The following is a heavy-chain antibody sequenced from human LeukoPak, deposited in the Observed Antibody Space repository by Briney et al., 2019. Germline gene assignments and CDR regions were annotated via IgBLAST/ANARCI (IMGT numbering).Heavy chain of an antibody. V-gene: IGHV1-8*03. CDR1: GYTFTSYD. CDR2: MNPNSGNT. Sequence: HGASVKVSCKASGYTFTSYDINWVRQATGQGLEWMGWMNPNSGNTGYAQKFQGRVTITRNTSISTAYMELSSLRSEDTAVYYCARGAYDHVWGSYPRFDYWGQGTLVTVSS. CDR3: ARGAYDHVWGSYPRFDY. J-gene: IGHJ4*02. D-gene: IGHD3-16*02.